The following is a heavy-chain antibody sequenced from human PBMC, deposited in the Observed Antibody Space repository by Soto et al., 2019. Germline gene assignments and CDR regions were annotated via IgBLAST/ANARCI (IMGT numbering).Heavy chain of an antibody. Sequence: GGPLRLSGAAPGFVFNNYGISWVGQAPGKGREWGATLSSGGGTTYYTDSVKGRFTISRDNSMNLLDLQMNSLRADDTAVYDCAKDGDWYDFSTGYYSRGNYFDYWGQGSLVTSPQ. CDR2: LSSGGGTT. J-gene: IGHJ4*02. CDR1: GFVFNNYG. D-gene: IGHD3-3*01. V-gene: IGHV3-23*01. CDR3: AKDGDWYDFSTGYYSRGNYFDY.